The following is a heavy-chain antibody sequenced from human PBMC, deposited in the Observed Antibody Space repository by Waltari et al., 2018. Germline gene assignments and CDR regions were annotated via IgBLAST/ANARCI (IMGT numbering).Heavy chain of an antibody. J-gene: IGHJ4*02. Sequence: QIQLVQSGAEVTKPGSSVKVSCKAYGGTFRSYAISWVRQAPGQGLEWMGGIIPSFGTANYAQKFQGRVTITADESTSTAYMELSSLRSEDTAVYYCARNGIAVAGTFDYWGQGTLGTVSS. CDR3: ARNGIAVAGTFDY. D-gene: IGHD6-19*01. CDR2: IIPSFGTA. V-gene: IGHV1-69*13. CDR1: GGTFRSYA.